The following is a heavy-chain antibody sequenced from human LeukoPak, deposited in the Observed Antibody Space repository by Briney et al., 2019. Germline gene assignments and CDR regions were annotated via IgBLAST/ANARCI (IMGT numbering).Heavy chain of an antibody. J-gene: IGHJ4*02. CDR3: ARLSARGRGYFDY. CDR1: GGSISNDNW. D-gene: IGHD3-10*01. V-gene: IGHV4-4*02. Sequence: PSGTLSLTCALSGGSISNDNWWSWVRQPPGKGLEWSGEIYHSETTNYNPSLKSRVTMSLDKSKNPFSLKLSSVTAADTAVYYCARLSARGRGYFDYWGQGTLVTVSS. CDR2: IYHSETT.